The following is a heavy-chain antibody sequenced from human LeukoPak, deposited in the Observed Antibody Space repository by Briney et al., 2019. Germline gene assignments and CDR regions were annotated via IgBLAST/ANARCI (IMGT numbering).Heavy chain of an antibody. CDR1: GFTFSSYE. CDR2: ISASGTTI. V-gene: IGHV3-48*03. J-gene: IGHJ4*02. Sequence: LSGGSLRLSCAASGFTFSSYEMNWVRQAPGKGLEWVSFISASGTTIYYAASVKGRFTISRDNDKNSLYLQMNSLKAEDTAVYYCARAKELLWYRFFDYWGQGTLVTVSS. CDR3: ARAKELLWYRFFDY. D-gene: IGHD1-26*01.